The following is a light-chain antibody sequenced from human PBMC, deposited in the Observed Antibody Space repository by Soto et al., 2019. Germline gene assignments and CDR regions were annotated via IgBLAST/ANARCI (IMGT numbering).Light chain of an antibody. CDR2: END. CDR1: SSNIGSNY. V-gene: IGLV1-51*02. CDR3: GTWDSSLSPHVV. J-gene: IGLJ2*01. Sequence: QLVLTQPPSVSAAPGQMVTISCSGSSSNIGSNYVSWYQQLPGTAPKLLIYENDKRPSGIPDRFSGSKSGTSASLGITGLQTGDEADYYCGTWDSSLSPHVVFGGGTKLTVL.